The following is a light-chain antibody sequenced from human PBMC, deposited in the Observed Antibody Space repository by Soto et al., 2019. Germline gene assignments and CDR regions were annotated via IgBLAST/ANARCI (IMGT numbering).Light chain of an antibody. V-gene: IGKV3-11*01. CDR3: QQYGSSPRT. CDR1: QSVSNY. J-gene: IGKJ5*01. CDR2: DAS. Sequence: NVLTQSPATLSLSPWDTGTLSWRATQSVSNYLAWYQQKLGQAPRLLIYDASKRATGIPARVSGSGSGTDFTLTISSLEPEDFAVYYCQQYGSSPRTFGQGTRLEIK.